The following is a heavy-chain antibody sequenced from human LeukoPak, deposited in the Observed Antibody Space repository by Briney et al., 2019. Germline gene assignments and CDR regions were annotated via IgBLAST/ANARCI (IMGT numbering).Heavy chain of an antibody. CDR1: GITLSNYA. J-gene: IGHJ4*02. CDR3: ARDQALYFSYGDY. CDR2: ISGSGGGT. V-gene: IGHV3-23*01. Sequence: GGSLRLSCAVSGITLSNYAMTWVRQAPGKGLEWVAGISGSGGGTNYADSVKGRFTISRDNSKNTLYLQINSLRAEDTAVYYCARDQALYFSYGDYWGQGTLVTVSS. D-gene: IGHD2/OR15-2a*01.